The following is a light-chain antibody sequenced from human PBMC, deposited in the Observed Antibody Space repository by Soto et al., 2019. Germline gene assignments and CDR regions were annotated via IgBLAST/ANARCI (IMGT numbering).Light chain of an antibody. J-gene: IGKJ1*01. CDR3: HQYDSWT. CDR2: GAS. CDR1: KSFNSIY. Sequence: EIVLTQSPGRLSLSPGERATLSCRASKSFNSIYLAWYQQKPGQAPRLLIYGASSRATGIPDRFSGSGSGTDFTPTISRLEPEDFAVYYCHQYDSWTFGQGTKVDI. V-gene: IGKV3-20*01.